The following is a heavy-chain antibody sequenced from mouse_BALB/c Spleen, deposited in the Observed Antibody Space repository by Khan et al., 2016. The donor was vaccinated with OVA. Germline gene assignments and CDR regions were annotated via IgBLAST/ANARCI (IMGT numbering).Heavy chain of an antibody. V-gene: IGHV3-2*02. Sequence: EVELVESGPGLVKPSQSLSLTCTVTGYSITSDYAWNWIRQFPGNNLEWMGYISYSGNTKYTPSLKSRISIPRDKSKNQFFLQLNSVTSEDTATYYCARIKGGDFDYWGQGTTLTVSS. J-gene: IGHJ2*01. CDR2: ISYSGNT. CDR3: ARIKGGDFDY. CDR1: GYSITSDYA.